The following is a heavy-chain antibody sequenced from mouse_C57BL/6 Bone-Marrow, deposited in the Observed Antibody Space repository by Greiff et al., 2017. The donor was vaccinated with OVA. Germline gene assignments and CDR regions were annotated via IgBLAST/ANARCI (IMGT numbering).Heavy chain of an antibody. CDR2: INPNNGGT. J-gene: IGHJ3*01. D-gene: IGHD3-2*02. Sequence: EVQLQQSGPELVKPGASVKISCKASGYTFTDYYMNWVKQSHGKSLEWIGDINPNNGGTSYNQKFKGKATLTVDKSSSTAYMELRSLTSEDSAVYYCARWAAQGRGFAYWGQGTLVTVSA. CDR3: ARWAAQGRGFAY. CDR1: GYTFTDYY. V-gene: IGHV1-26*01.